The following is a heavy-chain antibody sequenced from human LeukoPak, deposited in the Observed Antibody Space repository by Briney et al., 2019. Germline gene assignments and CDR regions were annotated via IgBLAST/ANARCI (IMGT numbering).Heavy chain of an antibody. J-gene: IGHJ4*02. Sequence: GGSLRLSCAASGFTFSSYGMHWVRQAPGKGLEWVAVISYDGSNKYYADSVKGRFTISRDNSKNTAYLQMNSLKTEDTAVYYCTSFPDYWGQGTLVTVSS. CDR1: GFTFSSYG. CDR2: ISYDGSNK. CDR3: TSFPDY. V-gene: IGHV3-30*03. D-gene: IGHD2/OR15-2a*01.